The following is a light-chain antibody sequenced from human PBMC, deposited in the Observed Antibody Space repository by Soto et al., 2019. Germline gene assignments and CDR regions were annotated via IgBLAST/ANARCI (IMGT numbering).Light chain of an antibody. J-gene: IGKJ4*01. CDR3: QQRSNWPPT. CDR1: QSVSSY. Sequence: EIVLTQSPATLSLSPGERATLSCRASQSVSSYLAWYQQKPGQAPRLLIYDASNRATGIPARFSGSESGTYFTLTISSLEPEDFAVYYCQQRSNWPPTFGGGTKV. V-gene: IGKV3-11*01. CDR2: DAS.